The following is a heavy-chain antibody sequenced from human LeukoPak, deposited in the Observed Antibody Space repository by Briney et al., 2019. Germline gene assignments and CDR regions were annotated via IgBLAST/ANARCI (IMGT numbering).Heavy chain of an antibody. J-gene: IGHJ4*02. CDR2: INPNSGGT. V-gene: IGHV1-2*06. CDR3: ARGDSGYDHGWNY. D-gene: IGHD5-12*01. Sequence: ASVKVSCKASGYTFTGYYMHWVRQAPGQGLEWMGRINPNSGGTNYARKFQGRVTMTRDTSISTAYMELSRLRSDDTAVYYCARGDSGYDHGWNYWGQGTLVTVPS. CDR1: GYTFTGYY.